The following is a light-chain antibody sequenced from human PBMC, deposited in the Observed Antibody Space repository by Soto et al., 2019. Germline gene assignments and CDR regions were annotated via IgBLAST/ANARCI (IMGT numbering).Light chain of an antibody. J-gene: IGKJ4*01. CDR3: QQYDNLPLT. V-gene: IGKV1-33*01. CDR1: QDIKNY. CDR2: DAS. Sequence: DIQMTQSPSSLSASVGDRVTITCQASQDIKNYLNWYQQKSGKAPKLLIYDASDLETGVPSRFSGSGSGTDFTFTINSLQPEDIETYYCQQYDNLPLTFGGGTKVDI.